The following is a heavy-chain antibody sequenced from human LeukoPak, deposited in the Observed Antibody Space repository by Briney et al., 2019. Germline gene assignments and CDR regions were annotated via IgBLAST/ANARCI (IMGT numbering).Heavy chain of an antibody. J-gene: IGHJ4*02. Sequence: PSETLSLTCTVSGGSISSYYWSWIRQPPGKGLEWIGYIYHSGSTYYNPSLKSRVTISVDRSKNQFSLKLSSVTAADTAVYYCARRIPSSGYFDYWGQGTLVTVSS. CDR1: GGSISSYY. V-gene: IGHV4-59*12. D-gene: IGHD2-15*01. CDR3: ARRIPSSGYFDY. CDR2: IYHSGST.